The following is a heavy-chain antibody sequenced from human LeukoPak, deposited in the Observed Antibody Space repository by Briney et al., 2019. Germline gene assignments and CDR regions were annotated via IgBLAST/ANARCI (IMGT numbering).Heavy chain of an antibody. CDR2: ISGSGGST. D-gene: IGHD6-19*01. CDR1: GFTFSSYG. V-gene: IGHV3-23*01. CDR3: ASIAVAEHNWFDP. J-gene: IGHJ5*02. Sequence: GGSLRLSCAASGFTFSSYGMSWVRQAPGKGLEWVSAISGSGGSTYYADSVKGRFTVSRDNSKNTLYLQMNSLRAEDTAVYYCASIAVAEHNWFDPWGQGTLVTVSS.